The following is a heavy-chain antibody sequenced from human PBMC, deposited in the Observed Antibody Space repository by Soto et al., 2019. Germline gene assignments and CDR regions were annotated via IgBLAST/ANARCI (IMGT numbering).Heavy chain of an antibody. CDR3: AKDPNNWNYGDY. CDR2: ISGSGGST. J-gene: IGHJ4*02. CDR1: GFTFSSYA. V-gene: IGHV3-23*01. Sequence: EVQLLESGGGLVQPGGSLRLSCAASGFTFSSYAMSWVRQAPGKGLEWVSAISGSGGSTYYADSVKGRFTISRDNSKNPLYLQINSLRAEDTAVYYCAKDPNNWNYGDYWGQGTLVTVSS. D-gene: IGHD1-7*01.